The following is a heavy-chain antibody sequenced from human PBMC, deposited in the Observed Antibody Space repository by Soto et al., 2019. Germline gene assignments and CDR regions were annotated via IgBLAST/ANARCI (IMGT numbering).Heavy chain of an antibody. J-gene: IGHJ4*02. D-gene: IGHD3-22*01. CDR1: KFTFSSYS. CDR2: ISYDGSNK. CDR3: ARDLESTYYDDRSGGFDF. V-gene: IGHV3-30-3*01. Sequence: PGVPLTLSCATCKFTFSSYSILWVPQSTGKGLEWGAVISYDGSNKYYADSVKGRFTISRDNSKNTLYLQMNSLRAEDTAVYYCARDLESTYYDDRSGGFDFRGQRNLVTVSA.